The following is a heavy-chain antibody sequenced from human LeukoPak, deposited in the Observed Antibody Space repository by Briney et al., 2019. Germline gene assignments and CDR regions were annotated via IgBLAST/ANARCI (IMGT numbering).Heavy chain of an antibody. CDR3: ARGLEAAAGTRNYYFDY. CDR2: IYYSGST. CDR1: GGSISSGDYY. V-gene: IGHV4-30-4*01. Sequence: PSQTLSLTCTVSGGSISSGDYYWSWIRQPPGKGLEWIGYIYYSGSTYYNPSLKSRVTISVDTSKNQFSLKLSSVTAADTAVYYCARGLEAAAGTRNYYFDYWGQGTLVTVSS. J-gene: IGHJ4*02. D-gene: IGHD6-13*01.